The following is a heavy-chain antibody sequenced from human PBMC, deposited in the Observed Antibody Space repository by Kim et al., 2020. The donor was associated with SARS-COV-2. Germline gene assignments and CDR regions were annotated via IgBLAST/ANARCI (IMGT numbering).Heavy chain of an antibody. Sequence: GGSLRLSCAASGFTFNSYAMSWVRQAPGKGLQWVSVIHAGGTRTNYADSVKGRFTISTDASKNTVFLQMNALRADDTAVYYCAEGYYSNGPHTSDYWGQGTLVTVSS. CDR1: GFTFNSYA. J-gene: IGHJ4*02. CDR2: IHAGGTRT. D-gene: IGHD5-18*01. V-gene: IGHV3-23*03. CDR3: AEGYYSNGPHTSDY.